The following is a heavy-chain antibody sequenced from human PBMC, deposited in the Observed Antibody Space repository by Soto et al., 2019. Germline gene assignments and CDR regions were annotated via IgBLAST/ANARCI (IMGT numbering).Heavy chain of an antibody. J-gene: IGHJ3*01. Sequence: EVQLVESGGGLVQPGESLRLSCADSGFTFSYYWMHWVRQAPGKGLVWVSRIHSDGSSTTYADSVKGRFSISRDNARNTVYLQMNSLRAEETAVFYCARGDRGAFDLWGQGTVLNVSS. V-gene: IGHV3-74*01. CDR3: ARGDRGAFDL. CDR2: IHSDGSST. D-gene: IGHD1-26*01. CDR1: GFTFSYYW.